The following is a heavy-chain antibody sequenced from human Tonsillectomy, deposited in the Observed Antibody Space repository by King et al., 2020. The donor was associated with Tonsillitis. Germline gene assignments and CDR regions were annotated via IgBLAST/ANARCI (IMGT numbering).Heavy chain of an antibody. V-gene: IGHV3-30*04. CDR2: ISYDGSTN. J-gene: IGHJ6*02. CDR1: GFTFSSYP. CDR3: GRARLALSSSEADGMDV. D-gene: IGHD6-6*01. Sequence: VQLVESGGGVVQPGRSLRLSCAASGFTFSSYPRHWVRQAPGKVREWVAVISYDGSTNYYEDSVKGQFTTSRDNSKNTLFLQRNSLSGEDTAVYYCGRARLALSSSEADGMDVWGQGTTVTVSS.